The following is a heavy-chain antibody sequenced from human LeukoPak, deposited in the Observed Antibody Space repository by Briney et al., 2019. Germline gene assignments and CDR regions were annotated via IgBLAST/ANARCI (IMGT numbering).Heavy chain of an antibody. Sequence: PGGSLRLSCAASGFTFDDYAMNWVRQAPGKGLEWDSGINWNGGSTYYRDSVKGRFTISRDNAKNSLYPQMNSLRAEDTALYYCARVKGSGYRNSIDYWGQGTLVTVSS. CDR3: ARVKGSGYRNSIDY. V-gene: IGHV3-20*04. J-gene: IGHJ4*02. CDR1: GFTFDDYA. CDR2: INWNGGST. D-gene: IGHD3-3*01.